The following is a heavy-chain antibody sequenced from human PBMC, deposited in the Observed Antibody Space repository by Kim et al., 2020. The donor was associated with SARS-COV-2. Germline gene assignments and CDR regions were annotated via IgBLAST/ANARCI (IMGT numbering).Heavy chain of an antibody. Sequence: SETLSLTCTVSGGSISSSSYYWGWIRQPPGKGLEWIGSIYYSGSTYYNPSLKSRVTISVDTSKNQFSLKLSSVTAADTAVYYCARHGENELVDTAMANYFDYWGQGTLVTVSS. CDR1: GGSISSSSYY. V-gene: IGHV4-39*01. CDR2: IYYSGST. CDR3: ARHGENELVDTAMANYFDY. J-gene: IGHJ4*02. D-gene: IGHD5-18*01.